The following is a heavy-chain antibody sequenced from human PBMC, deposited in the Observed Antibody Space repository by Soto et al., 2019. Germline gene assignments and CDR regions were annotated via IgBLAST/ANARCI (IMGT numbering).Heavy chain of an antibody. V-gene: IGHV1-3*01. D-gene: IGHD3-3*01. Sequence: GASVKVSCKASGYTFTSYAMHWVRQAPGQRLEWMGWINAGNGNTKYSQKFQGRVTITRGTSASTAYMELSSLRSEDTAVYYCARGLNYDFWSGFQLRFDYWGQGTLVTVSS. CDR1: GYTFTSYA. CDR3: ARGLNYDFWSGFQLRFDY. J-gene: IGHJ4*02. CDR2: INAGNGNT.